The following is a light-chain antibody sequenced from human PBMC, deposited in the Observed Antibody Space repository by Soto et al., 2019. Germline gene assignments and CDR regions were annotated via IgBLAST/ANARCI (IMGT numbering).Light chain of an antibody. CDR2: GAS. CDR1: QSVSSSY. CDR3: QQYGSSPLT. Sequence: EIVLTQSPGTLSLSRGERATLSCRASQSVSSSYLAWYQEKPGQAPRLLIYGASSRATGIPDRFSGSESGTDFTLTISRLEPEAFAVYFCQQYGSSPLTFGGGTKVEIK. V-gene: IGKV3-20*01. J-gene: IGKJ4*01.